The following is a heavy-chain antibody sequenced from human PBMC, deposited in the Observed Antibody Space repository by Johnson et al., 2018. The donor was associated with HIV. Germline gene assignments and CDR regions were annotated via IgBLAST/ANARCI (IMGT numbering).Heavy chain of an antibody. D-gene: IGHD6-6*01. J-gene: IGHJ3*02. CDR3: ARDKGIAARPDAFDI. V-gene: IGHV3-30*03. CDR2: ISYDGINK. Sequence: VQLVESGGGVVQPGRSLRLSCAASGFTFSNYGMHWVRQAPGKGLDCVAVISYDGINKYYADSVKGRFTISRDNSENTAYLQMNGLTVEDTAMYYCARDKGIAARPDAFDIWGQGTMVT. CDR1: GFTFSNYG.